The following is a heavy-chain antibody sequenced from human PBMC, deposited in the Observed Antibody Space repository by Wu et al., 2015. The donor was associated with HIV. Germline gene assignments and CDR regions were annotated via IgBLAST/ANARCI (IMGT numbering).Heavy chain of an antibody. Sequence: QVQLVQSGAEVKKPGASVKVSCKASGYTFTSYDINWVRQATGQGLEWMGWMNPNSGNTGYAQKFQGRVTMARNTSISTAYMELSSLRSEDTAVYYCARLYFDWLGYYYGMDVWGQGTTVTVSS. J-gene: IGHJ6*02. CDR3: ARLYFDWLGYYYGMDV. CDR2: MNPNSGNT. D-gene: IGHD3-9*01. V-gene: IGHV1-8*01. CDR1: GYTFTSYD.